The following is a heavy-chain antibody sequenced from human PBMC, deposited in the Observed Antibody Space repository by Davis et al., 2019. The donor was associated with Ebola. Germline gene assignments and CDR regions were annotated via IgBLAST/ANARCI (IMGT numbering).Heavy chain of an antibody. V-gene: IGHV4-34*12. CDR2: SIDSGST. J-gene: IGHJ4*02. D-gene: IGHD6-19*01. Sequence: SETLSLTCAVYGGSFSGYYWSWIRQSPGKGVEWIGESIDSGSTNYNPSLKSRVTISVDRSKNQFSLKLTSVTAADTAVYYCARTTRGSGWFLDYWGQGTLVTVSS. CDR3: ARTTRGSGWFLDY. CDR1: GGSFSGYY.